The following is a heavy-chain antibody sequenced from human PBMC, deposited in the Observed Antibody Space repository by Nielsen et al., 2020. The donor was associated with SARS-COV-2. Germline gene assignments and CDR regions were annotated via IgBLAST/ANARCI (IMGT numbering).Heavy chain of an antibody. D-gene: IGHD3-22*01. V-gene: IGHV3-66*01. CDR1: GFTVSSNY. Sequence: GGSLRLSCAASGFTVSSNYMSWVRQAPGKGLEWVSVIYSGGSTYYADSVKGRFTISRDNSKNTLYLQMNSLRAEDTAVYYCARVSTTYYYDSSGYFDYWGQGTLVTVSS. CDR2: IYSGGST. J-gene: IGHJ4*02. CDR3: ARVSTTYYYDSSGYFDY.